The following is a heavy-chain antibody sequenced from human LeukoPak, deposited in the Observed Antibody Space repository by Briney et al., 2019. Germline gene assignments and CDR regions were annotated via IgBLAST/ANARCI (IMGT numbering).Heavy chain of an antibody. CDR1: GGSISSYY. J-gene: IGHJ4*02. CDR3: ARMGDLTTVTTYFDY. CDR2: IYYSGST. D-gene: IGHD4-17*01. Sequence: SETLSLTRTVSGGSISSYYWSWIRQPPGKGLEWIGYIYYSGSTNYNPSLKSRVTISVDTSKNQFSLKLSSVTAADTAVYYCARMGDLTTVTTYFDYWGQGTLVTVSS. V-gene: IGHV4-59*01.